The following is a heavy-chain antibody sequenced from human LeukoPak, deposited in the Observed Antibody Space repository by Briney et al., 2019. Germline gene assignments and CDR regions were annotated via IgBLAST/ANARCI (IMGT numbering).Heavy chain of an antibody. D-gene: IGHD6-13*01. CDR1: GGSISSYY. CDR2: IYYSGST. V-gene: IGHV4-59*01. CDR3: ARVVAAAADY. Sequence: SETLSLTCTVSGGSISSYYWSWIRQPPGKGLEWIGYIYYSGSTNYNPSLKSRVTISVDTSKNQFSLKLSSVTAADTAVYYCARVVAAAADYRGQGTLVTVSS. J-gene: IGHJ4*02.